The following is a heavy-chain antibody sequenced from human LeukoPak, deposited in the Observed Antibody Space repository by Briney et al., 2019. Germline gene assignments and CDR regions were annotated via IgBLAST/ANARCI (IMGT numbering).Heavy chain of an antibody. V-gene: IGHV3-66*01. D-gene: IGHD3-10*01. J-gene: IGHJ4*02. CDR3: AREYYYGSGSYARFDY. CDR2: IYSGGIT. CDR1: GFTVSSNY. Sequence: GGSLRLSCAASGFTVSSNYMSWVRQAPGKGLEWVSVIYSGGITYYADSVKGRFTISRDNAKNSLYLQMNSLRAEDTAVYYCAREYYYGSGSYARFDYWGQGTLVTVSS.